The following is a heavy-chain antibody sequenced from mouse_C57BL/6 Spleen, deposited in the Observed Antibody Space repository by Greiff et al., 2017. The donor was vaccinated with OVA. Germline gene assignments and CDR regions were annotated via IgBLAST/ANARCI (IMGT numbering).Heavy chain of an antibody. Sequence: QVQLQQPGAELVRPGSSVKLSCKASGYTFTSYWMHWVKQRPIQGLEWIGNIDPSDSETNYNQKFKDKATLTVDKSSSTAYMQLSSLTSEDSAVDYCARMYGDYCFDYWGQGTTLTVSS. D-gene: IGHD2-10*02. CDR2: IDPSDSET. CDR1: GYTFTSYW. CDR3: ARMYGDYCFDY. J-gene: IGHJ2*01. V-gene: IGHV1-52*01.